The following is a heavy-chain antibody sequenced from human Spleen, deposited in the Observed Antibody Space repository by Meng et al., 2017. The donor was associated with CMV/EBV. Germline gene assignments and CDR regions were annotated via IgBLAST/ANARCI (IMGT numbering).Heavy chain of an antibody. CDR3: ARYCSSTSCYRKGGDY. J-gene: IGHJ4*02. CDR2: INHSGST. V-gene: IGHV4-34*01. CDR1: GWSFSGYY. Sequence: YGWSFSGYYWSRIRQPPGKGLEWIGEINHSGSTNYNPSLKSRVTISVDTSKNQFSLKLSSVTAADTAVYYCARYCSSTSCYRKGGDYWGQGTLVTVSS. D-gene: IGHD2-2*02.